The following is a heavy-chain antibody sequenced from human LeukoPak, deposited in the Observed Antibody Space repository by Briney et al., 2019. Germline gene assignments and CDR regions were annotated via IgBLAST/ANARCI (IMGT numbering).Heavy chain of an antibody. CDR1: AGSISRGADD. CDR3: ARHHVLVVPAGGLYWYFDL. V-gene: IGHV4-30-4*08. D-gene: IGHD2-2*01. J-gene: IGHJ2*01. CDR2: INYSRRT. Sequence: SLSLTSTVSAGSISRGADDWNWILQNPRNGLEWIGHINYSRRTHYNPSLKSRVTMSADTAKNQFPVKLSSVAAADKAVYYCARHHVLVVPAGGLYWYFDLWGRGTQVTVSS.